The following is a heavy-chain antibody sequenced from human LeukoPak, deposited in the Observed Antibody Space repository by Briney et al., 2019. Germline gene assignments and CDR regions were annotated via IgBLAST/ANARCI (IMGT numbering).Heavy chain of an antibody. V-gene: IGHV4-4*07. CDR3: ARDRNYDFWSGYQYYMDV. J-gene: IGHJ6*03. CDR2: IYASGST. CDR1: GGSVSSYS. Sequence: SETLSLTCTVSGGSVSSYSWSWIRQPAGKGLEWIGRIYASGSTSGTTNYNPSLKSRVTMSVDTSKNQFSLKVSSVTAADTAVYYCARDRNYDFWSGYQYYMDVWGKGTTVTVSS. D-gene: IGHD3-3*01.